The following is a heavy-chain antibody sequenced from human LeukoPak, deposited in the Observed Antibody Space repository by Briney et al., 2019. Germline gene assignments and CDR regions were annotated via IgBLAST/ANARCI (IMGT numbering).Heavy chain of an antibody. CDR2: INSDGSST. Sequence: PGGSLRLSCAASGFTFSSYWMHWVRQAPGKGLVWVSRINSDGSSTRYADSEKGRFTISRDNANNTLYLQMNSLRAEDTAVYYCARVAKERVGGVYYFDYWGQGTLVTVSS. CDR1: GFTFSSYW. D-gene: IGHD1-1*01. J-gene: IGHJ4*02. V-gene: IGHV3-74*01. CDR3: ARVAKERVGGVYYFDY.